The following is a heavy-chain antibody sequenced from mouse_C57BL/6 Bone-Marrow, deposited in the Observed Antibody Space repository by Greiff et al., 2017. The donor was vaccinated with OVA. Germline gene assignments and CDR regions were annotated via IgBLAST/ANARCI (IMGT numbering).Heavy chain of an antibody. V-gene: IGHV1-81*01. D-gene: IGHD2-5*01. Sequence: QVHVKQSGAELARPGASVKLSCKASGYTFTSYGISWVKQRPGQGLEWIGEIYPRSGNTYYNEKFKGKATLTADKSSSTAYMELRSLTSEDSAVYFCAREGVYYSNFAYWGQGTLVTVSA. CDR3: AREGVYYSNFAY. J-gene: IGHJ3*01. CDR1: GYTFTSYG. CDR2: IYPRSGNT.